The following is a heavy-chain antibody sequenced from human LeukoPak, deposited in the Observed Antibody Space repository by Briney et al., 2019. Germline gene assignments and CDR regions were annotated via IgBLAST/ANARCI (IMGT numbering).Heavy chain of an antibody. J-gene: IGHJ5*02. CDR1: GGSFSGYY. CDR3: ARGLGFDP. V-gene: IGHV4-34*01. CDR2: INHSGST. Sequence: SETLSLTCAVYGGSFSGYYWSWIRQPPGKGLEWIGEINHSGSTNYNPSLKSRVTISVDTSKNQFSLKLSSVTAADTAVYYCARGLGFDPWGQGTLVTVSS.